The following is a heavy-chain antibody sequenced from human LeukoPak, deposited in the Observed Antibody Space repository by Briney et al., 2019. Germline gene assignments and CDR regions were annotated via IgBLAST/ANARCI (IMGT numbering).Heavy chain of an antibody. D-gene: IGHD5-18*01. CDR1: GGSISSYY. Sequence: PSETLSLTCTVSGGSISSYYWSWIRQPAGKGLEWIGRIYSSGSTNYNPSLKSRVTMSVDTPKNQFSLKLTSVTAADTAVYYCARDLGGYTYGYSFDYWGQGTLVTVSS. CDR3: ARDLGGYTYGYSFDY. J-gene: IGHJ4*02. V-gene: IGHV4-4*07. CDR2: IYSSGST.